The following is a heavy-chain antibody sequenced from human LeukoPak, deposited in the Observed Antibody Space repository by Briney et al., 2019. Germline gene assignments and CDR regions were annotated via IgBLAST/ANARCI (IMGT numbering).Heavy chain of an antibody. Sequence: SQTLSLTCTVSGGSISSGSYYWSWIRQPAGKGLEWIGRIYTSGSTNYNPSLKSRVTISVDTSKNQFSLKLSPVTAADTAVYYCARVEGVPAGSNWFDPWGQGTLVTVSS. CDR2: IYTSGST. J-gene: IGHJ5*02. CDR3: ARVEGVPAGSNWFDP. V-gene: IGHV4-61*02. D-gene: IGHD2-2*01. CDR1: GGSISSGSYY.